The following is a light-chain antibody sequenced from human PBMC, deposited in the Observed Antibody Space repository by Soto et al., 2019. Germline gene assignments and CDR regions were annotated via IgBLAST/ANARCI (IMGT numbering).Light chain of an antibody. CDR3: LHDYNYPYT. Sequence: IQMTQSPSSLSASVGDRVTITCRASQGIRNDLGWYQQKSGKAPKLLIYGASSLQSGVPSRFSGIGSGTDFTLTISSLQPEDFATYYCLHDYNYPYTFGQGTKVDIK. CDR1: QGIRND. CDR2: GAS. J-gene: IGKJ2*01. V-gene: IGKV1-6*01.